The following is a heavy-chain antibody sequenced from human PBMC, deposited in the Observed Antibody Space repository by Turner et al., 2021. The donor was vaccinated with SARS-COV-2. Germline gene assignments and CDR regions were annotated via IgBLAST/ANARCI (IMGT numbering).Heavy chain of an antibody. J-gene: IGHJ6*02. CDR1: GGSISSSSYY. CDR2: IYYSENT. Sequence: QLQLQESGPGLVKPSEATFPTCTVSGGSISSSSYYWCLSRQPPGKGLEWIGSIYYSENTYYNPYLKSRVTLSVETSKNQFSLKSSSVTAADTAVYYCASPYITMVRGVNYYGMDVWGQGTTVTVSS. D-gene: IGHD3-10*01. V-gene: IGHV4-39*01. CDR3: ASPYITMVRGVNYYGMDV.